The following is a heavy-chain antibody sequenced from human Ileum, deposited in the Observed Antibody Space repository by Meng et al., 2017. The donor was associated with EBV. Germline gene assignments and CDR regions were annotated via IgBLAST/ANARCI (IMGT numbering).Heavy chain of an antibody. V-gene: IGHV6-1*01. CDR3: ARDSSSSAYSPFDY. Sequence: PGSVTPSHHLVLLWATSGDSVSSNSAAWNWIRQSPSRGLEWLGRTYYRSKWYNDYAVSVKSRITINPDTSKNQFSLQLNSVTPEDTAVYYCARDSSSSAYSPFDYWGQGTLVTVSS. CDR1: GDSVSSNSAA. J-gene: IGHJ4*02. CDR2: TYYRSKWYN. D-gene: IGHD3-22*01.